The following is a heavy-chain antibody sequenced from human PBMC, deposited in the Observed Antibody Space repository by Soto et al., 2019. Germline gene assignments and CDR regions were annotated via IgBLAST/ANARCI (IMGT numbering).Heavy chain of an antibody. J-gene: IGHJ6*02. V-gene: IGHV3-21*01. CDR1: GFTFSSYS. CDR3: ARDKGGVDYYYGMDV. CDR2: ISSSSSYI. Sequence: VGSLRLSCAASGFTFSSYSMNWVRQAPGKGLEWVSSISSSSSYIYYADSVKGRFTISRDNAKNSLYLQMNSLRAEDTAVYYCARDKGGVDYYYGMDVWGQGTTVTVSS. D-gene: IGHD3-16*01.